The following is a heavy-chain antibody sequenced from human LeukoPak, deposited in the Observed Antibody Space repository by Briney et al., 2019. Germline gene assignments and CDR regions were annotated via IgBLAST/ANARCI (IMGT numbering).Heavy chain of an antibody. D-gene: IGHD2-2*02. Sequence: GGSLRLSCAASGFTFSSYGMHWVRQAPGKGLEWVAVISYDGSNKYYADSVKGRFTISRDNSKDTLYLQMNSLSAEDTAVYYCAKDLVDIVVVPAAIADYWGQGTLVTVSS. V-gene: IGHV3-30*18. CDR3: AKDLVDIVVVPAAIADY. J-gene: IGHJ4*02. CDR2: ISYDGSNK. CDR1: GFTFSSYG.